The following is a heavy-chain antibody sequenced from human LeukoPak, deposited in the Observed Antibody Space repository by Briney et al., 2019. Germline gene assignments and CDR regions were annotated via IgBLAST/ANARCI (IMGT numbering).Heavy chain of an antibody. D-gene: IGHD6-13*01. CDR1: GLTSSSYG. J-gene: IGHJ4*02. CDR2: ICYDGSNK. V-gene: IGHV3-33*01. Sequence: PGGSLRLSCAASGLTSSSYGMNWVRQAPGKGLEWVAVICYDGSNKYYGDSVKGRFTISRDNSKNTLYLQMNSLGAEDTAVYYCARGGSGSWYNDYWGQGTLVTVSS. CDR3: ARGGSGSWYNDY.